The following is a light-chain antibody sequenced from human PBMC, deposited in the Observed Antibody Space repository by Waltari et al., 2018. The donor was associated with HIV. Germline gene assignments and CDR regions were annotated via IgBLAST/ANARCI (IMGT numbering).Light chain of an antibody. CDR1: YDDVGGYNY. CDR2: DIT. J-gene: IGLJ1*01. Sequence: QSALTQPASVSGSPGQSLTISCTGTYDDVGGYNYVSWYQHHPGQAPKVIIYDITKRPSGISDRFSGSKSGNTASLTISGLQAEDEADYYCNSYTSSNTFVFGTGTKVTVL. CDR3: NSYTSSNTFV. V-gene: IGLV2-14*03.